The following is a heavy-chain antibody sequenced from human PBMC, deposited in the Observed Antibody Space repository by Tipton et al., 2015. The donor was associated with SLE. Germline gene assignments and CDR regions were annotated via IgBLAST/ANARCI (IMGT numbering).Heavy chain of an antibody. CDR1: GYPITNYA. Sequence: QLVQSGAEVKKPGASVKVSCKASGYPITNYAMHWVRQAPGQGLEWMGWINGGTGNTKFSQKLQGRLTITRDTSASTAYMELTSLTSEDTAAYYCARDSSSWLYYFDYWGQGTLVTVSS. D-gene: IGHD6-13*01. J-gene: IGHJ4*02. CDR3: ARDSSSWLYYFDY. CDR2: INGGTGNT. V-gene: IGHV1-3*01.